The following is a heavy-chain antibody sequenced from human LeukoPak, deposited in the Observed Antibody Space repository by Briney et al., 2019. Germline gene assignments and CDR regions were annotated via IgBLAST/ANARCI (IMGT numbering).Heavy chain of an antibody. CDR3: ASSRTLDY. J-gene: IGHJ4*02. Sequence: PSETLSLTCAVYGGSFRGYYWSWIRQPPGKGLEWIGEINHSGSTNYNPSLKSRVTISVDTSKNQFSLKLSSVTAADTAVYYCASSRTLDYWGQGTLVTVSS. CDR1: GGSFRGYY. V-gene: IGHV4-34*01. CDR2: INHSGST.